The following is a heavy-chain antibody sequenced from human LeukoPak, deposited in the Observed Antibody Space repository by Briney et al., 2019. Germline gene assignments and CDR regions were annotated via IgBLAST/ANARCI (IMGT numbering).Heavy chain of an antibody. V-gene: IGHV3-30*02. CDR3: AKDLETYYDFWSGYSALDP. CDR1: GFTFSNYG. Sequence: GGSLRLSCAASGFTFSNYGMHWVRQAPGKGLEWVAFIRYDGSSKNYADSVKGRFTISRDNSKNTLYLQMNSLRAEDTAVYYCAKDLETYYDFWSGYSALDPWGQGTLVTVSS. D-gene: IGHD3-3*01. CDR2: IRYDGSSK. J-gene: IGHJ5*02.